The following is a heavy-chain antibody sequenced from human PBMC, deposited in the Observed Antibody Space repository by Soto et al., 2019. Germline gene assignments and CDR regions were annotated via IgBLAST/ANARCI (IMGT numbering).Heavy chain of an antibody. CDR3: ARDLGYDSSGYSA. D-gene: IGHD3-22*01. V-gene: IGHV3-11*01. CDR1: GFTFSDYY. Sequence: LRLSGAASGFTFSDYYMSWIRQAPGKGLEWVSYISSSGSTIYYADSVKGRFTISRDNAKNSLYLQMNSLRAEDTAVYYCARDLGYDSSGYSAWGQGTLVTVSS. J-gene: IGHJ5*02. CDR2: ISSSGSTI.